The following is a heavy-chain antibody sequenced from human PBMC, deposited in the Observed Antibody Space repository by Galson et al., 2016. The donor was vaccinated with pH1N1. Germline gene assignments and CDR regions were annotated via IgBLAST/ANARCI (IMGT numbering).Heavy chain of an antibody. V-gene: IGHV3-9*01. CDR2: ISWNSGVT. J-gene: IGHJ4*02. CDR3: SQVDGYLSGWYDY. D-gene: IGHD6-19*01. CDR1: GFTFDDYA. Sequence: SLRLSCAASGFTFDDYAMHWVRQAPGKGLEWVSGISWNSGVTGYADSVKGRFTISSDNAKNSLYLQMNSLSAEDTAFYYWSQVDGYLSGWYDYWGQGTLVTVSS.